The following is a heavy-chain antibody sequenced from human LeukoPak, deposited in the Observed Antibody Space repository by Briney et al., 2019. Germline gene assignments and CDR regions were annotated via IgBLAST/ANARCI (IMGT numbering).Heavy chain of an antibody. CDR1: GFTFSSYS. CDR3: ARGAQYYYDSSGLYFDY. J-gene: IGHJ4*02. Sequence: GGSLRLSCAASGFTFSSYSMNWVRQAPGKGLEWVSYIRSSSSTIYYADSVKGRFTISRDNAKNSLYLQMNSLRAEDTAVYYCARGAQYYYDSSGLYFDYWGQGTLVTVSS. D-gene: IGHD3-22*01. CDR2: IRSSSSTI. V-gene: IGHV3-48*04.